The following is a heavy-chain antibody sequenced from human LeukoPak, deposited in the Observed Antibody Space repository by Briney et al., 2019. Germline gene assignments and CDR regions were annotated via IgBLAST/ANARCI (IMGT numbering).Heavy chain of an antibody. V-gene: IGHV3-11*01. J-gene: IGHJ3*02. Sequence: LGGSLRLSCAASGFTFSDYYMSWIRQAPGKGLEWVSYISSSGSTIYYADSVKGRFTISRDNAKNSLYLQMNSLRAEDTAVYYCARFYSGSPPYDAFDIWGQGTMVTVSS. D-gene: IGHD1-26*01. CDR2: ISSSGSTI. CDR1: GFTFSDYY. CDR3: ARFYSGSPPYDAFDI.